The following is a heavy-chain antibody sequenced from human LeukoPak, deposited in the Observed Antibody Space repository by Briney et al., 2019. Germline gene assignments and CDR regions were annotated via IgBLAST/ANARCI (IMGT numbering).Heavy chain of an antibody. CDR1: GGSISSYY. V-gene: IGHV4-59*01. CDR2: IYYSGST. D-gene: IGHD6-13*01. Sequence: SETLSLTCTVSGGSISSYYWSWIRQPPGKGLEWIGYIYYSGSTNYNPSLKSRVTISVDTSKNQFSLKLSSVTAADTAVYYCARVRFGRAAAGTFDYWGQGTLVTVSS. J-gene: IGHJ4*02. CDR3: ARVRFGRAAAGTFDY.